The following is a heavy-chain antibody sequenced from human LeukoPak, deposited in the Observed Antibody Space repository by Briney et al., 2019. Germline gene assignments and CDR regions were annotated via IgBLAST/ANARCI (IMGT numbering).Heavy chain of an antibody. CDR1: GFTFSNSA. Sequence: PGGSLRLFCAASGFTFSNSAMSWVRQAPGKELEWVSTLSGSGITTYYADSVKGRFTISRDNSKNTLYLQMNSLRAEDTAVYYCAKGIYSSGWSYFDYWGHGTLVTVSS. CDR3: AKGIYSSGWSYFDY. D-gene: IGHD6-19*01. V-gene: IGHV3-23*01. CDR2: LSGSGITT. J-gene: IGHJ4*01.